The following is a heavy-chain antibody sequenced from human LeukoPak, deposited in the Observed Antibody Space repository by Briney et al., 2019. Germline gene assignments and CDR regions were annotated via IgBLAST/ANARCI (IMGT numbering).Heavy chain of an antibody. CDR1: GYTLTELS. CDR3: ATLIDYGGNSYRDAFDI. V-gene: IGHV1-24*01. CDR2: FDPEGGET. J-gene: IGHJ3*02. D-gene: IGHD4-23*01. Sequence: ASVKVSCKVSGYTLTELSMHWVRQAPGKGLEWMGGFDPEGGETIYAQKFQGRVTMTEDTSTDTAYMELSSLRSEDTAVYYCATLIDYGGNSYRDAFDIWGQGTMVTVSS.